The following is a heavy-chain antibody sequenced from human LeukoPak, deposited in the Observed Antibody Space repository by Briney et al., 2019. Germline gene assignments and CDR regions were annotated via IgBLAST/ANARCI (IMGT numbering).Heavy chain of an antibody. V-gene: IGHV3-74*01. J-gene: IGHJ6*03. CDR3: AKDGGGYYPSYYYYMDV. CDR1: GFTFSSYW. Sequence: GGSLRLSCAASGFTFSSYWMHWVRQAPGKGLVWVSRIKTDGSSTSYADSVKGRFTTSRDNAKNSLYLQMNSLRAEDTAVYYCAKDGGGYYPSYYYYMDVWGKGTTVTISS. CDR2: IKTDGSST. D-gene: IGHD3-22*01.